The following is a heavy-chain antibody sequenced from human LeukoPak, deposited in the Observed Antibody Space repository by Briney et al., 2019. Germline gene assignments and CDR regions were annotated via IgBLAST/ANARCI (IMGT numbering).Heavy chain of an antibody. CDR3: AREISHGIYSSARGDAFDI. CDR1: GYTFIGYY. Sequence: ASVKVSCKASGYTFIGYYIHWVRQAPGQGLEWMGGIIPIFGTANYAQKFQGRVTITADESTSTAYMELSSLRSEDTAVYYCAREISHGIYSSARGDAFDIWGQGTMVTVSS. CDR2: IIPIFGTA. J-gene: IGHJ3*02. V-gene: IGHV1-69*13. D-gene: IGHD3-22*01.